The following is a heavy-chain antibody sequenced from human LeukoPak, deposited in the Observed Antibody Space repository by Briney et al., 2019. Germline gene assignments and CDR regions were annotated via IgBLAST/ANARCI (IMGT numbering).Heavy chain of an antibody. CDR3: ARGYTASVGHFDY. V-gene: IGHV4-39*01. CDR2: IYYTGST. D-gene: IGHD6-13*01. J-gene: IGHJ4*02. Sequence: PSETLSLTCTISGGSISSISYYWGWIRQPPGKGLEWIGSIYYTGSTYYNPSLKSRVTVSVDTSKNQFSLNLRSVTAADTAVYYCARGYTASVGHFDYWGQGTLVTVSS. CDR1: GGSISSISYY.